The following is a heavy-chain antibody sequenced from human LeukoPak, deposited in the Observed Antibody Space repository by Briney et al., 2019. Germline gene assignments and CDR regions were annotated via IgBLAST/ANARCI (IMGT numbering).Heavy chain of an antibody. CDR2: TYYSGTT. CDR1: GGSISSSFYS. Sequence: SETLSLTCTVSGGSISSSFYSWGWLRQPPGKGLEWIGSTYYSGTTYYKPSLKSRVSVSVDTSKNQLSLNLTSVTAADTALYYCARHGYYYYTSGYFGYWGQGILVTVSS. CDR3: ARHGYYYYTSGYFGY. V-gene: IGHV4-39*01. D-gene: IGHD3-22*01. J-gene: IGHJ4*02.